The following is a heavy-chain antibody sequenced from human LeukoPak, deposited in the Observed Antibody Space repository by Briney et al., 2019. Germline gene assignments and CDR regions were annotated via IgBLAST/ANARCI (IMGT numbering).Heavy chain of an antibody. CDR1: GFTFNSYA. D-gene: IGHD3-22*01. CDR2: ISHDGSNK. V-gene: IGHV3-30-3*01. Sequence: PGRSLRLSCAASGFTFNSYAMHWVRQAPGKELEWVALISHDGSNKYYADSVKGRFTISRDNSKNTLYLQMNSLRAEDTAVYYCARRGAYYDSSGYYDWGQGTLVTVSS. CDR3: ARRGAYYDSSGYYD. J-gene: IGHJ4*02.